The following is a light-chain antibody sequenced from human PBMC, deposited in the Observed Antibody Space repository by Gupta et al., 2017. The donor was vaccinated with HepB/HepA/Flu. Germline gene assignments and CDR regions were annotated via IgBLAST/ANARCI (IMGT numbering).Light chain of an antibody. CDR2: YDD. J-gene: IGLJ3*02. CDR3: AAGDDSRNGLV. Sequence: QSVVTQPPSVSEAPRQRVTISCSGSWSNIGDNTVNWYQQLPGKAPKLLIYYDDLLPSGVADRFSGSKSGTSASLTISGRQAEDEADYYCAAGDDSRNGLVFGGGTKLTVL. V-gene: IGLV1-36*01. CDR1: WSNIGDNT.